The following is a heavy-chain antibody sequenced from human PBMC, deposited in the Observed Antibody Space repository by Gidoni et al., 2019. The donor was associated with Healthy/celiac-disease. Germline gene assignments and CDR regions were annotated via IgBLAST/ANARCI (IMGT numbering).Heavy chain of an antibody. CDR1: GFTFSSYA. Sequence: QVQLVESGGGVVQPGRSLRLSCAASGFTFSSYAMHWVRQAPGKGLEWVAVISYDGSNKDYADSVKGRFTISRDNSKNTLYLQMNSLRAEDTAVYYCARDGDYYGSGSYTGLFDYWGQGTLVTVSS. J-gene: IGHJ4*02. D-gene: IGHD3-10*01. CDR3: ARDGDYYGSGSYTGLFDY. CDR2: ISYDGSNK. V-gene: IGHV3-30-3*01.